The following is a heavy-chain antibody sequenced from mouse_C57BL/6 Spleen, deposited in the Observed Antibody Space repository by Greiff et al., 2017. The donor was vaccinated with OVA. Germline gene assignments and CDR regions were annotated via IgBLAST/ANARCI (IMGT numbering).Heavy chain of an antibody. CDR2: IWRGGST. V-gene: IGHV2-5*01. CDR3: AKSPYYSNYVGYYAMDY. D-gene: IGHD2-5*01. J-gene: IGHJ4*01. Sequence: VQLKESGPGLVQPSQSLSITCTVSGFPLTSYGVHWVRQSPGKGLEWLGVIWRGGSTDYNAAFMSRLSITKDNSKSQVFFKMNSLQADDTAIYYCAKSPYYSNYVGYYAMDYWGQGTSVTVSS. CDR1: GFPLTSYG.